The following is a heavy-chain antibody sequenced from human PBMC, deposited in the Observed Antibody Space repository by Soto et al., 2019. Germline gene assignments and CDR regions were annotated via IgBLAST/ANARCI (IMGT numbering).Heavy chain of an antibody. V-gene: IGHV4-59*01. CDR2: IYYSGST. J-gene: IGHJ4*02. Sequence: SETLSLTCTVSGGSISSYYWSWIRQPPGKGLEWIGYIYYSGSTNYNPSLKSRVTISVDTSKNQFSLKLSSVTAADTAVYYCARGVRDFWSGYHFDYRGQGTLVTSPQ. D-gene: IGHD3-3*01. CDR3: ARGVRDFWSGYHFDY. CDR1: GGSISSYY.